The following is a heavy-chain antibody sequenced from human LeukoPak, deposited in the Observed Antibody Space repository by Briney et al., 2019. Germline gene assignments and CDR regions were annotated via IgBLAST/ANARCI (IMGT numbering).Heavy chain of an antibody. V-gene: IGHV3-21*01. CDR1: GFTFSSYS. Sequence: GGSLRLSCAASGFTFSSYSMNWVRQAPGKGLEWVSSINSDSSLMYYTESVKGRFTISRDNARNSLYLQMSSLRVEDTAVYYCIRDLFDDYSLDYWGQGALVTVSS. CDR3: IRDLFDDYSLDY. J-gene: IGHJ4*02. CDR2: INSDSSLM. D-gene: IGHD3-16*01.